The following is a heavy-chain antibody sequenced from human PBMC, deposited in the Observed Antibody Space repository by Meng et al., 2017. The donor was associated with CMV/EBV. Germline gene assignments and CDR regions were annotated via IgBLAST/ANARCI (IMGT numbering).Heavy chain of an antibody. CDR3: ARDFFSLEWLQYPPAPNWFDP. V-gene: IGHV1-46*01. Sequence: ASVKVSCKASGYTFTSYDINWVRQAPGQGLEWMGIINPSGGSTSYAQKFQGRVTMTRDTSTSTVYMELSSLRSEDTAVYYCARDFFSLEWLQYPPAPNWFDPWGQGTLVTVSS. CDR1: GYTFTSYD. CDR2: INPSGGST. D-gene: IGHD3-3*01. J-gene: IGHJ5*02.